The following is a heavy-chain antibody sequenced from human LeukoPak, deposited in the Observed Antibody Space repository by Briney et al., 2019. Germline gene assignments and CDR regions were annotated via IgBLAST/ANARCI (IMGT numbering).Heavy chain of an antibody. CDR1: GGTFSSYA. J-gene: IGHJ5*01. CDR2: IIPIFGTA. D-gene: IGHD5-12*01. Sequence: GASVKVSCKASGGTFSSYAISWVRQAPGQGLEWMGGIIPIFGTANYAQKFQGRVTITADKSTSTAYMELSSLRSEDTAVYYCARGMAVGYDYNWFDSWGPGALVTVSS. CDR3: ARGMAVGYDYNWFDS. V-gene: IGHV1-69*06.